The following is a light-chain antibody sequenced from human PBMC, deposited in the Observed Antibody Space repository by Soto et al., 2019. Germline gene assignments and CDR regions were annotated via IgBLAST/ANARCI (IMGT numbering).Light chain of an antibody. CDR1: SSNIGAGYV. J-gene: IGLJ3*02. CDR3: QSYDSSLSGSV. V-gene: IGLV1-40*01. Sequence: QSVLTQPPSVSGAPGQRVTISCTGSSSNIGAGYVVHWYQQLPGTAPKLLIHGNNNRPSGVPDRFSGSKSRTSASLAITGLQVNDEADYYCQSYDSSLSGSVFGGGTKVTVL. CDR2: GNN.